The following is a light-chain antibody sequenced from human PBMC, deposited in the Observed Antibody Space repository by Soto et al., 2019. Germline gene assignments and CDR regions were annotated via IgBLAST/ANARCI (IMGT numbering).Light chain of an antibody. CDR1: SSDVGGYNY. CDR2: DVS. V-gene: IGLV2-14*01. Sequence: QSALTQPASVSGSPGQSITISCTGTSSDVGGYNYVSWYQQHPGKAPKLMIYDVSNRPSGVSNRFSGSKSGNTASLTISGLQAEDEADYYCGSYMLFGGGTKLTVL. CDR3: GSYML. J-gene: IGLJ2*01.